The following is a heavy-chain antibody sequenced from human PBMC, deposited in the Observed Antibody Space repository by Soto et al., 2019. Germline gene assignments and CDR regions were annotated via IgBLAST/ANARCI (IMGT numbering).Heavy chain of an antibody. CDR1: GGSISSSSYY. D-gene: IGHD5-12*01. CDR2: IYYSGST. V-gene: IGHV4-39*01. CDR3: ARPLSRRWLQSDYYYGMDV. Sequence: SQTRSLTCTVSGGSISSSSYYWGWIRQPPGKGLEWIGSIYYSGSTYYNPSLKSRVTISVDTSKNQFSLKLSSVTAADTAVYYCARPLSRRWLQSDYYYGMDVWGQGTTVT. J-gene: IGHJ6*01.